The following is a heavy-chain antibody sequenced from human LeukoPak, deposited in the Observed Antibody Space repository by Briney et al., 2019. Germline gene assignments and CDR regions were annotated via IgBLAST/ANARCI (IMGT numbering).Heavy chain of an antibody. D-gene: IGHD2-15*01. Sequence: PSETLSLTCTVSGGSVSDYYWSWIRQPPGKGLEWIGYIYYSGSTNYNPSLKSRVTISVDTSKNQFSLKLSSMTAADTAVYYCAGDWHGGYYFKYWGQGTLVTVSS. CDR3: AGDWHGGYYFKY. CDR1: GGSVSDYY. CDR2: IYYSGST. V-gene: IGHV4-59*02. J-gene: IGHJ4*02.